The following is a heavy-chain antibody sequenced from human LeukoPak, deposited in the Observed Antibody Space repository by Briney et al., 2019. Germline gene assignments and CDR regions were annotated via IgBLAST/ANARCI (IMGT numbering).Heavy chain of an antibody. J-gene: IGHJ4*02. V-gene: IGHV4-59*01. Sequence: SETLSLTCTVSGGSISSYYWSWIRQPPGKGLEWIGYIYYSGSTNYNPSLKSRVTISVDTSKNQLSLKLSSVTAADTAVYYCAREAADFMDDYFDYWGQGTLVTVSS. D-gene: IGHD3-3*01. CDR3: AREAADFMDDYFDY. CDR1: GGSISSYY. CDR2: IYYSGST.